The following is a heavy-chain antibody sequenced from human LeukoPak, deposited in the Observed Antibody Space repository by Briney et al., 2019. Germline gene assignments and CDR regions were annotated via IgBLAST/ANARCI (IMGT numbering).Heavy chain of an antibody. V-gene: IGHV3-30*02. CDR1: GFTFSNAW. CDR3: AKEGRYCSSTSCWGFDY. CDR2: IRYDGSNK. D-gene: IGHD2-2*01. J-gene: IGHJ4*02. Sequence: GGSLRLSCAASGFTFSNAWMSWVRQAPGKGLEWVAFIRYDGSNKYYADSVKGRFTISRDNSKNTLYLQMNSLRAEDTAVYYCAKEGRYCSSTSCWGFDYWGQGTLVTVSS.